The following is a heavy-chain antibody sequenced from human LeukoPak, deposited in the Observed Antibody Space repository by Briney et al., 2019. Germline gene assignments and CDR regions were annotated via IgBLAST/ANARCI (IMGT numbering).Heavy chain of an antibody. V-gene: IGHV4-39*07. Sequence: SKTLSLTCTVSGDSISNSYYWGWIRQPPEKGLEWIGNIYYSGTAYYHPSLQSRVTMSIDTSKNQISLKLTSVTAADTAVYYCARDPGITSSGRFDPWGQGTLVTVSS. CDR2: IYYSGTA. J-gene: IGHJ5*02. CDR1: GDSISNSYY. CDR3: ARDPGITSSGRFDP. D-gene: IGHD1-26*01.